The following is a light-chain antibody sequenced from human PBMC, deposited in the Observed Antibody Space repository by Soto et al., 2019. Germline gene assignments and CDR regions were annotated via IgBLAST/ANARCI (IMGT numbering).Light chain of an antibody. V-gene: IGKV3-20*01. CDR1: QSVSSSY. Sequence: EIVLTQSPGTLSLSPGERATLSCRASQSVSSSYLAWYQQKPGQAPRLLIYGATSRATGIPDRFSGSGSGTDVTLTISRLEPEDFEVYYCQQYGSSPLTFGQGTKVKIK. J-gene: IGKJ1*01. CDR3: QQYGSSPLT. CDR2: GAT.